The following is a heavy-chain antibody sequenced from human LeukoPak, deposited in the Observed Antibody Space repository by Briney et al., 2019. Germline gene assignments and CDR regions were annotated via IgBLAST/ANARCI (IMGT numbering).Heavy chain of an antibody. CDR2: INSDGGST. V-gene: IGHV3-74*01. Sequence: GGSLRLSCAASGFTFSSYWMHWVRQAPGKGLVWVSRINSDGGSTSYADSVKGRFTISRDNAKNTLYLQMNSLRAEDTAVYYCARVAGSYAAPDYWGQGTLVTVSS. CDR3: ARVAGSYAAPDY. CDR1: GFTFSSYW. D-gene: IGHD3-16*01. J-gene: IGHJ4*02.